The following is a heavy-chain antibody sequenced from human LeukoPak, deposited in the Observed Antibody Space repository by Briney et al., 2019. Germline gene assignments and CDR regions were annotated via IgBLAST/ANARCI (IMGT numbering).Heavy chain of an antibody. V-gene: IGHV1-46*01. Sequence: ASVKVCCKASGYTFTSYYMHWVRQAPGQGLEWTGRINPSGGSTSYAQKFQGRVTMTRDTSTSTAYMELRSLRSDDTAVYYCARSISMVRGAIRDSFDIWGQGTMVTVSS. CDR1: GYTFTSYY. CDR2: INPSGGST. CDR3: ARSISMVRGAIRDSFDI. J-gene: IGHJ3*02. D-gene: IGHD3-10*01.